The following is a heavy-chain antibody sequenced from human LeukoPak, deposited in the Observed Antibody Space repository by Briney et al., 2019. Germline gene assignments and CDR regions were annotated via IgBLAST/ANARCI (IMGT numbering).Heavy chain of an antibody. CDR3: RFVVVTGQFDY. Sequence: GGSLRLSCAASGFTFSDHYMDWVRQAPGKGLEWVGRIRNKANSYTTEYAASVKGRFTISRDYSKNSLYVQMNSLKTEDTAVYYCRFVVVTGQFDYWGQGTLVTVSS. CDR2: IRNKANSYTT. D-gene: IGHD2-21*02. J-gene: IGHJ4*02. V-gene: IGHV3-72*01. CDR1: GFTFSDHY.